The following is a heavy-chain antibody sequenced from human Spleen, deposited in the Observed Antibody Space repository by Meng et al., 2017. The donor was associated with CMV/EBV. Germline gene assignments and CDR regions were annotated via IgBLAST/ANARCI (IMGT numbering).Heavy chain of an antibody. J-gene: IGHJ4*02. CDR1: GFIFSDYY. V-gene: IGHV3-11*01. CDR3: ARDPYSIAVAGKGEFDY. CDR2: ISSSGSTV. Sequence: LSLTCAASGFIFSDYYMSWIRQAPGKGLEWVSYISSSGSTVDYADSAKGRFTISRDNAKNSLYLQMNSLSVEDTAVYYCARDPYSIAVAGKGEFDYWGQGTLVTVSS. D-gene: IGHD6-19*01.